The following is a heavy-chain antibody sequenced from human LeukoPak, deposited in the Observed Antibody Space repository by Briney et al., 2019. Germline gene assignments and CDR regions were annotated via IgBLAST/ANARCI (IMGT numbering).Heavy chain of an antibody. V-gene: IGHV4-34*01. CDR2: INHSGST. CDR3: ARGQYYYDSSGYY. CDR1: GGSLSGYY. J-gene: IGHJ4*02. Sequence: SETLSLTCAVYGGSLSGYYWSWIRQPPGKGLEWIGEINHSGSTNYNPSLKSRVTISVDTSKNQFSLKLSSVTAADTAVYYCARGQYYYDSSGYYWGQGTLVTVSS. D-gene: IGHD3-22*01.